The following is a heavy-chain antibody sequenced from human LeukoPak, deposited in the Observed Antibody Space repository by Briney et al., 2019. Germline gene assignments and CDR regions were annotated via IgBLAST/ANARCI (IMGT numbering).Heavy chain of an antibody. CDR1: GYTFTYYY. D-gene: IGHD3-3*01. Sequence: GASVKVSCKGSGYTFTYYYMHWVRQAPGKGLEWMGRVDPEDGETIYAEKFQGRVTITADTSTDTAYMELSSLRSEDTAVYYCATEGFWSGYYNYWGQGTLVTVSS. J-gene: IGHJ4*02. V-gene: IGHV1-69-2*01. CDR2: VDPEDGET. CDR3: ATEGFWSGYYNY.